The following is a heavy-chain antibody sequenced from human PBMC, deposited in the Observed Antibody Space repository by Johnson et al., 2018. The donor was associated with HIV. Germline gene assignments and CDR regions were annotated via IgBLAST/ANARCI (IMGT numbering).Heavy chain of an antibody. Sequence: QVQLVESGGGVVQPGRSLRLSCAASGFTFSSYAMHWVRQAPGTGLEWVAVISYDGSNKYYADYVKGRFTISRDNSKNTLYLQMNSLRVEDTAVYYCAREGAVAGLGDAFDIWGQGTMVTVSS. CDR2: ISYDGSNK. CDR1: GFTFSSYA. J-gene: IGHJ3*02. D-gene: IGHD6-19*01. CDR3: AREGAVAGLGDAFDI. V-gene: IGHV3-30-3*01.